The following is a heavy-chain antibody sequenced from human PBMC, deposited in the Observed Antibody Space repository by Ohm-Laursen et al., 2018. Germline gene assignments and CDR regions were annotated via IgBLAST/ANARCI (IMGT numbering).Heavy chain of an antibody. V-gene: IGHV1-46*01. Sequence: ASVKVSCKTSGYTFTSYYMHWVRQAPGQGLEWMGIINPSGGSTSYAQKFQGRVTMTRDTSTSTAYMELRSLRSDDTAVYYCARVKEQWLLIDYWGQGTLVTVSS. CDR1: GYTFTSYY. J-gene: IGHJ4*02. D-gene: IGHD6-19*01. CDR2: INPSGGST. CDR3: ARVKEQWLLIDY.